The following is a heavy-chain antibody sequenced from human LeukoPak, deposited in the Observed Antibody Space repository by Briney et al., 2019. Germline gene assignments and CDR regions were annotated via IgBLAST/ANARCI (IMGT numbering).Heavy chain of an antibody. CDR2: IYGGGST. CDR3: ARLTVVGATDGFDY. V-gene: IGHV3-53*01. Sequence: PGGSLRLSCAASGFTVSSNYMNWVRQAPGKGLEWVSVIYGGGSTYYADSVKGRFTISRDNSKNTLYLQMNSLRAEDTAVYYCARLTVVGATDGFDYWGQGTLVTVSS. D-gene: IGHD1-26*01. J-gene: IGHJ4*02. CDR1: GFTVSSNY.